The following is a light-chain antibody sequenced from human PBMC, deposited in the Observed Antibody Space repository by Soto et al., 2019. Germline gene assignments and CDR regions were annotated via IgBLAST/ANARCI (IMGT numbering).Light chain of an antibody. J-gene: IGKJ2*01. V-gene: IGKV1-5*03. Sequence: DIQMTQSPSTLSASVGDRVAITCRASQSISTWLAWYQQKSGKAPKLLIYKASTLESGVPSRFSGSGCGTEFTLTIRSLQPDDFATYYCQQYNSFSRTFGQGTKLEIK. CDR2: KAS. CDR1: QSISTW. CDR3: QQYNSFSRT.